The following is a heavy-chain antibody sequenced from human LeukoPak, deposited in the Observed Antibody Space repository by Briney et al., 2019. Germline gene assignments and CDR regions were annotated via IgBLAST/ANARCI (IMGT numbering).Heavy chain of an antibody. CDR3: ARDIVDSSSWYYFDY. V-gene: IGHV3-7*01. CDR1: GFTFSSYW. D-gene: IGHD6-13*01. J-gene: IGHJ4*02. Sequence: GGSLRLSCATSGFTFSSYWMSWVRQAPGKGLEWVANIKQDGSEKYYVDSVKGRFTISRDNAKNSLYLQMNSLRAEDTAVYYCARDIVDSSSWYYFDYWGQGTLVTVSS. CDR2: IKQDGSEK.